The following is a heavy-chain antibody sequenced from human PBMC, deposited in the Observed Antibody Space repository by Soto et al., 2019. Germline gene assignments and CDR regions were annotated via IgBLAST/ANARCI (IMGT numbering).Heavy chain of an antibody. CDR1: GFTFSSFW. D-gene: IGHD1-26*01. CDR2: IKQDGSEK. Sequence: EVQLVQSGGGLVQPGGSLRLSCAASGFTFSSFWMNWVRQTPGKGLEWVAKIKQDGSEKYYGDCVKGRFTISRDNTKNSLYLQMNSLTAEDTAVYYCARDYPLVGKGAFDFWGQGTVISVSS. V-gene: IGHV3-7*01. CDR3: ARDYPLVGKGAFDF. J-gene: IGHJ3*01.